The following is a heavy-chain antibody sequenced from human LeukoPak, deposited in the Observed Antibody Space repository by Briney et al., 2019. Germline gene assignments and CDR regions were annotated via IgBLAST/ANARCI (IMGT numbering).Heavy chain of an antibody. CDR2: IRYDGSNK. Sequence: GGSLRLSCVTSGFTFSIYGMHWVRQAPGKGLEWVAFIRYDGSNKYYADSVEGRFTISRDNSKNTLYLQMNTLRPEDTAVYYCAKTRAGFGELIDYWGQGTLVTVSS. V-gene: IGHV3-30*02. CDR1: GFTFSIYG. CDR3: AKTRAGFGELIDY. D-gene: IGHD3-10*01. J-gene: IGHJ4*02.